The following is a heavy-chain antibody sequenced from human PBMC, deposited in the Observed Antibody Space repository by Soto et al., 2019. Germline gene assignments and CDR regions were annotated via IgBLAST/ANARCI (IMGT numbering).Heavy chain of an antibody. CDR1: GGSISSYY. Sequence: QVQLQESGPGLVKPSETLSLTCTVSGGSISSYYWSWIRQPPGKGLEWIGYIYYSGITNYNPSLKSRVTISVDTSNNQFSLKLSSVTAADTAVYYCARYTSNYYYGMDVWGQGTTVTVSS. J-gene: IGHJ6*02. V-gene: IGHV4-59*01. CDR3: ARYTSNYYYGMDV. D-gene: IGHD2-2*02. CDR2: IYYSGIT.